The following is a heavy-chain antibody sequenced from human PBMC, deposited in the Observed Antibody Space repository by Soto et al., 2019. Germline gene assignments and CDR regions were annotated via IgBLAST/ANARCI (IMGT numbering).Heavy chain of an antibody. Sequence: ASVKVSCKASGGTFSSYAISWVRQAPGQGLEWMGGIIPIFGTANYAQKFQGRVTITADESTSTAYMELSSLRSEDTAVYYCARVKVPPDYGSGSTRAPYYYYGMDVWGQGTTVTVSS. CDR3: ARVKVPPDYGSGSTRAPYYYYGMDV. CDR2: IIPIFGTA. J-gene: IGHJ6*02. D-gene: IGHD3-10*01. V-gene: IGHV1-69*13. CDR1: GGTFSSYA.